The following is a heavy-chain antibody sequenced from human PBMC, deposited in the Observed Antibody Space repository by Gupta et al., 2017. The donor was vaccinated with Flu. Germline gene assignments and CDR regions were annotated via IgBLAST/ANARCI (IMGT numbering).Heavy chain of an antibody. V-gene: IGHV3-23*01. D-gene: IGHD6-13*01. CDR2: ISGRGGST. CDR1: GFTFSSYA. CDR3: AKDRGSSSWYDWFDP. Sequence: EVQLLESGGGLVQPGGSLRLSCAASGFTFSSYALSWVRQAPGKGLEWVSAISGRGGSTYYADSVKGRFTISRDNSKNTLYLQMNSLRAEDTAVYYCAKDRGSSSWYDWFDPWGQGTLVTVSS. J-gene: IGHJ5*02.